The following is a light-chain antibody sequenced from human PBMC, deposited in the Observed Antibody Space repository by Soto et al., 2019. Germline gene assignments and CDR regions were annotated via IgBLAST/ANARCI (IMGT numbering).Light chain of an antibody. CDR2: DAS. CDR1: QSVSSN. J-gene: IGKJ1*01. CDR3: HQYDNWPWT. V-gene: IGKV3-15*01. Sequence: EIVMTQSPATLSVSPGERATLSCRASQSVSSNLAWYQQKPGQAPRLLIYDASTRATGIPARFSGSGSGTEFTLTISSLQSEDFAVYCCHQYDNWPWTFGQGTKVEIK.